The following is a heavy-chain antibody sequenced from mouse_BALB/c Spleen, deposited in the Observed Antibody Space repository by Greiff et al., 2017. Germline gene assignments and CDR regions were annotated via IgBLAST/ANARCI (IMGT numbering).Heavy chain of an antibody. V-gene: IGHV2-9*02. Sequence: VQVVESGPGLVAPSQSLSITCTVSGFSLTSYGVHWVRQPPGKGLEWLGVIWAGGSTNYNSALMSRLSISKDNSKSQVFLKMNSLQTDDTAMYYCARDRGGNLAWFAYWGQGTLVTVSA. CDR3: ARDRGGNLAWFAY. CDR2: IWAGGST. CDR1: GFSLTSYG. J-gene: IGHJ3*01. D-gene: IGHD2-1*01.